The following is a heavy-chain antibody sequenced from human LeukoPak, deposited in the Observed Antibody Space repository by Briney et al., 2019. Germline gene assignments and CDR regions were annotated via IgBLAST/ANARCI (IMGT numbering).Heavy chain of an antibody. D-gene: IGHD2-15*01. CDR1: GGTFSGYY. V-gene: IGHV4-34*01. CDR3: ASLSNEDQNSDY. CDR2: INHSGST. Sequence: PSETLSLSCAVYGGTFSGYYRSWIRQPPGKGLEWIAIINHSGSTNYKSSLKSRVTISIDTSKNQFSLKLTAVTAAETAVYYCASLSNEDQNSDYWGQGTLVTVSS. J-gene: IGHJ4*02.